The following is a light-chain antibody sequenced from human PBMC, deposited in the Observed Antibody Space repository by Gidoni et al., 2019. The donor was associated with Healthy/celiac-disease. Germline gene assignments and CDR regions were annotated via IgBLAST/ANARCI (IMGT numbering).Light chain of an antibody. J-gene: IGKJ3*01. CDR3: QQRSNWPLT. Sequence: EIVLTQSPATLSLSPGERATLSCSASQSVSSYLAWYQQKPGQAPRLLIYDASNRATGIPARCSGSGSGTDFTLTISSLEPEDFAVYYCQQRSNWPLTFGPGTKVDIK. CDR1: QSVSSY. CDR2: DAS. V-gene: IGKV3-11*01.